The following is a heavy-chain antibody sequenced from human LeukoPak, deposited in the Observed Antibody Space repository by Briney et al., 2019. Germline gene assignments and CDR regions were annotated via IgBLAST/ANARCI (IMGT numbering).Heavy chain of an antibody. CDR2: IYPGDSDT. CDR3: ASHLTVTNLDAFDI. Sequence: GESLKISCKGSGYSFINHWIGWVRQMPGKGLEWMGVIYPGDSDTRYSPSFQGQVTISADTSISTAYVQWNSLRASDTAMYYCASHLTVTNLDAFDIWGQGTMVTVSS. V-gene: IGHV5-51*01. D-gene: IGHD4-17*01. J-gene: IGHJ3*02. CDR1: GYSFINHW.